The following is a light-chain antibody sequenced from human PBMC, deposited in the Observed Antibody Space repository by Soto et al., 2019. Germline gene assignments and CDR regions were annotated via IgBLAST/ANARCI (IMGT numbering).Light chain of an antibody. CDR2: EVS. CDR1: SSDVGGYNY. Sequence: QSALTQPASVSGSTGQSITISCTGTSSDVGGYNYVSWYQQHPGKDPKLMIYEVSNRPSGVSNRFSGSKSGNTASLTISGLQAEDEADYYCSSYTRSSTYVFGTGTKLTVL. V-gene: IGLV2-14*01. CDR3: SSYTRSSTYV. J-gene: IGLJ1*01.